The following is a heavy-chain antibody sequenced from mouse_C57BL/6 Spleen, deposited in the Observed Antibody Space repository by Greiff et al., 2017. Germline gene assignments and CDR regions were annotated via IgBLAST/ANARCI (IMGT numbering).Heavy chain of an antibody. CDR2: INPNNGGT. CDR1: GYTFTDYN. Sequence: SGPELVKPGASVKIPCKASGYTFTDYNMDWVKQSHGKSLEWIGDINPNNGGTIYNQKFKGKATLTVDKSSSTAYMELRSLTSEDTAVYYCARRAYDGYSWYLDYWGQGTSVTVSS. D-gene: IGHD2-3*01. V-gene: IGHV1-18*01. J-gene: IGHJ4*01. CDR3: ARRAYDGYSWYLDY.